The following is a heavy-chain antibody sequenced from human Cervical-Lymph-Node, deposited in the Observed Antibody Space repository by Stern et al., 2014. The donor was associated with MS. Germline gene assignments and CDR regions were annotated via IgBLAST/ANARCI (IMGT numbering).Heavy chain of an antibody. CDR1: GFSLNSLGVG. V-gene: IGHV2-5*05. J-gene: IGHJ4*02. D-gene: IGHD3-16*02. Sequence: SGPTLVKPTQTLTLTCTFSGFSLNSLGVGVGWIRQPQGKALEWLALIYWGDDNGDGPSLDRIITITKDTIKQQVGLTLTSGDAVDTATYCCTHSLMGLGELSSPPIDSWGQGTLVTVSS. CDR2: IYWGDDN. CDR3: THSLMGLGELSSPPIDS.